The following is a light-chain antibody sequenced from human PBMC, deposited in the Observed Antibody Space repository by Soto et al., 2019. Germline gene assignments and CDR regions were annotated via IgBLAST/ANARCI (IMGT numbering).Light chain of an antibody. CDR2: AAS. J-gene: IGKJ1*01. V-gene: IGKV1-27*01. CDR1: QGIIDY. Sequence: DIQMTQSPSSLSASVGDTVTITCRASQGIIDYLAWFQQRPGQAPKLLIYAASTLHTGVPSRFSGSGAGGSGAGTELTLTISSLQPEDVGTYYGQKYDTAPQTFGPGTSVEIK. CDR3: QKYDTAPQT.